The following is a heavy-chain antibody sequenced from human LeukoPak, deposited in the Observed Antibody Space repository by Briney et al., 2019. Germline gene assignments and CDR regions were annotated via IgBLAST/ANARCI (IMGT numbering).Heavy chain of an antibody. V-gene: IGHV4-39*07. CDR3: ARVGDGYYFDY. CDR1: GGSISSSSYY. J-gene: IGHJ4*02. CDR2: IYYSGST. D-gene: IGHD5-24*01. Sequence: SETLSLTCTASGGSISSSSYYWGWIRQPPGKGLEWIGSIYYSGSTYYNPSLKSRVTISVDTSKNQFSLKLSSVTAADTAVYYCARVGDGYYFDYWGQGALVTVSS.